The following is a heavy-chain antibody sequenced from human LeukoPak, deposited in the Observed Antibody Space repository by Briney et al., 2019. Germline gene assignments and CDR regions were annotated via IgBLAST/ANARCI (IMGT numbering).Heavy chain of an antibody. CDR2: IRDRAHSYTT. Sequence: GGSLRLSCTASGFTFSDHYMDWVRQAPGKGLEWVGRIRDRAHSYTTQYGTSVKGRFVISRDDAGNSLYLQMNNLKVEDTAVYFCVRTAGSGLFPFDFWGQGTLVAVSS. CDR3: VRTAGSGLFPFDF. CDR1: GFTFSDHY. D-gene: IGHD3-10*01. V-gene: IGHV3-72*01. J-gene: IGHJ4*02.